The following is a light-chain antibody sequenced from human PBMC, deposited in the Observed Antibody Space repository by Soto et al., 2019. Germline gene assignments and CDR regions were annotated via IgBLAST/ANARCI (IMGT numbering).Light chain of an antibody. CDR2: GNS. CDR1: SSNIGSGYD. V-gene: IGLV1-40*01. CDR3: QSYDSSLSAVV. Sequence: QSVLTQPPSVSGSPGQRVTISCTGSSSNIGSGYDVHWYQQLPGTAPKILIYGNSNRPSGVPDRFSVSKSGTSASLAITGLQAEDEADYYCQSYDSSLSAVVFGGGTKLTVL. J-gene: IGLJ2*01.